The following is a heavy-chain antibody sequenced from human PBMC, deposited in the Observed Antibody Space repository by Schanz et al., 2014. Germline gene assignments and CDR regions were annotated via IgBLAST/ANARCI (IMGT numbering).Heavy chain of an antibody. CDR1: GYTFTSYG. CDR3: AREVGLYDRGWFDP. D-gene: IGHD3-22*01. Sequence: QVQLVQSGAEVKKPGASVKVSCKASGYTFTSYGINWVRQAPGQGLEWMGWISAYNGNTNYAQKLQGRVTMTRDTSTSTIYMELRSLRSEDTAVYYCAREVGLYDRGWFDPWGQGTLVTVSA. CDR2: ISAYNGNT. V-gene: IGHV1-18*01. J-gene: IGHJ5*02.